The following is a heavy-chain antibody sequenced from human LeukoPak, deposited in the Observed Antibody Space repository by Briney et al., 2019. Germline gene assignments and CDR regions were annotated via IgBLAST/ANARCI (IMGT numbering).Heavy chain of an antibody. Sequence: GGSLRLSCAASGFTFSNAWMSWVRQAPGKGLEWVGCIKSKTDGGTTDYAAPVKGRFTISRDDSKNTLYLQMNSLKTEDTAVYYCTTPGMVSKWELPGPFDYWGQGTLVTVSS. V-gene: IGHV3-15*01. CDR1: GFTFSNAW. D-gene: IGHD1-26*01. J-gene: IGHJ4*02. CDR3: TTPGMVSKWELPGPFDY. CDR2: IKSKTDGGTT.